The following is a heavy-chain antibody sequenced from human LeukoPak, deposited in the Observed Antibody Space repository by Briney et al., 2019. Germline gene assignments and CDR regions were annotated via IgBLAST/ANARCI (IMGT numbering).Heavy chain of an antibody. CDR1: GGSISSYY. V-gene: IGHV4-59*01. CDR3: AREDTAAAGQDY. CDR2: IYYTGST. D-gene: IGHD6-13*01. Sequence: SETLSLTCTVSGGSISSYYWSWIRQPPGKGLEWIGYIYYTGSTNYNPSLKSRVTISVDTSKKQFSLKLSSVAAADTAVYYCAREDTAAAGQDYWGQGTLVTVSS. J-gene: IGHJ4*02.